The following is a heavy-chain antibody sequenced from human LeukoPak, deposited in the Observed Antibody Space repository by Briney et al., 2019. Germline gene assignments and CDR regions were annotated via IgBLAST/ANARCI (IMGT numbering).Heavy chain of an antibody. V-gene: IGHV3-74*01. CDR2: INSDGRST. D-gene: IGHD2-2*01. J-gene: IGHJ5*02. CDR3: AKDRPAPGRFCSSTTCFPFDL. CDR1: GFTFSSYW. Sequence: GGSLRLSCAASGFTFSSYWMHWVRPAPGKGLVGDSRINSDGRSTNYADSVKGRFTISRDNSKSTLYLQMNSLRAEDTARYYCAKDRPAPGRFCSSTTCFPFDLWGQGTLVTVSS.